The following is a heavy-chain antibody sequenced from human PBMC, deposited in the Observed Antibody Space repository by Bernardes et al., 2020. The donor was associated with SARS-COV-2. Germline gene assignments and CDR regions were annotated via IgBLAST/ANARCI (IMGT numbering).Heavy chain of an antibody. Sequence: GSLRRSCEASGFFFSNYAISWFRQAPGKGLEWDSSINSGSGSNHYASSAIGRFTVSRDNSKNTLYLQMNSLRGEDTAVYYCAKEQSQPSFGVFLIDWYFDVWGRGTLVTVSS. J-gene: IGHJ2*01. D-gene: IGHD3-3*01. V-gene: IGHV3-23*01. CDR1: GFFFSNYA. CDR3: AKEQSQPSFGVFLIDWYFDV. CDR2: INSGSGSN.